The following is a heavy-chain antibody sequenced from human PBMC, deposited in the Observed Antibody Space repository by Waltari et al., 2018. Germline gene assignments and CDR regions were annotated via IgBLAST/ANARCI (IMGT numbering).Heavy chain of an antibody. J-gene: IGHJ6*02. CDR3: ARALKTTVVTPYYYYGMDV. D-gene: IGHD4-17*01. V-gene: IGHV4-4*07. CDR2: IYTSGST. CDR1: GGSISSYY. Sequence: QVQLQESGPGLVKPSETLSLTCTVSGGSISSYYWSWIRPPAGKGLEWIGRIYTSGSTNYNPSLKSRVTMSVDTSKNQFSLKLSSVTAADTAVYYCARALKTTVVTPYYYYGMDVWGQGTTVTVSS.